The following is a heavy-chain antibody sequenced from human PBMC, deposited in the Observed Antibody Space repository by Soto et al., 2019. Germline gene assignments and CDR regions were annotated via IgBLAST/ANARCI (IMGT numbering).Heavy chain of an antibody. V-gene: IGHV1-2*04. CDR3: VKGEYYYDGSAYYPFDY. CDR2: INPNSGGT. D-gene: IGHD3-22*01. J-gene: IGHJ4*02. CDR1: GYTFTGYY. Sequence: ASVKVSCKASGYTFTGYYMHWVRQAPGQGLEWMGWINPNSGGTNYAQKFQGWVTMTRDTSISTAYMELSRLRSDDTAVYYCVKGEYYYDGSAYYPFDYWGQGRMVTVS.